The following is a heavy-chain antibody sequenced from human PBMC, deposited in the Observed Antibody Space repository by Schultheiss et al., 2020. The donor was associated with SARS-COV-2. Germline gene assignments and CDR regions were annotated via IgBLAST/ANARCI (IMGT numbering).Heavy chain of an antibody. CDR3: ARAFDSSGYYYATAPYYFDY. Sequence: SETLSLTCAISGDSVSSNSAAWNWIRQSPSRGLEWLGRTYYRSKWYNDYAVSVKSRITINPDTSKNQFSLHLNSVTPEDTAVYYCARAFDSSGYYYATAPYYFDYWGQGTLVTVSS. J-gene: IGHJ4*02. CDR2: TYYRSKWYN. D-gene: IGHD3-22*01. CDR1: GDSVSSNSAA. V-gene: IGHV6-1*01.